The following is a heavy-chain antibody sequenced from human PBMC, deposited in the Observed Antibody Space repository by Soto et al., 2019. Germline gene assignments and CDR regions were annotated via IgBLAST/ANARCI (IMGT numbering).Heavy chain of an antibody. CDR2: INHSGST. D-gene: IGHD2-2*01. V-gene: IGHV4-34*01. Sequence: SETLSLTCAVYGGSFSGYYWSWIRQPPGKGLEWIGEINHSGSTNYNPSLKSRVTISVDTSKNQFSLKLSSVTAADTAVYYCARKDIVVVPALRAFDIWGQGTMVTVSS. J-gene: IGHJ3*02. CDR1: GGSFSGYY. CDR3: ARKDIVVVPALRAFDI.